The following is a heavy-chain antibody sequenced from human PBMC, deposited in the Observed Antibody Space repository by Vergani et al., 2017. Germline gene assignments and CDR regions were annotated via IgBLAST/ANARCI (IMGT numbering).Heavy chain of an antibody. V-gene: IGHV4-59*12. J-gene: IGHJ2*01. CDR3: ARGVAVAGNWYFDL. D-gene: IGHD6-19*01. CDR2: IYYSGSP. CDR1: GGSISSYY. Sequence: QVQLQESGPGLVKPSQTLSLTCTVSGGSISSYYWSWIRQPPGKGLEWIGFIYYSGSPYYNPSLKSRLIISVDTSKNQFSLRLSSVTAADTAVYYCARGVAVAGNWYFDLWGRDTLVTVSS.